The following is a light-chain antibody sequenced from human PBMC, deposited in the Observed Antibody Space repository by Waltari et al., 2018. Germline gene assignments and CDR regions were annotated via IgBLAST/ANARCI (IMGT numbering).Light chain of an antibody. CDR1: QSISSY. Sequence: DIQMTQSPSSLSASVGDRVTITCRASQSISSYLNLYQQKPGKAPKLLIYAASILQSGVPSRFSGIGSGTDFTLTISSLQPEDFATYYCQQSYSTPSFGGGTKVEIK. J-gene: IGKJ4*01. CDR2: AAS. V-gene: IGKV1-39*01. CDR3: QQSYSTPS.